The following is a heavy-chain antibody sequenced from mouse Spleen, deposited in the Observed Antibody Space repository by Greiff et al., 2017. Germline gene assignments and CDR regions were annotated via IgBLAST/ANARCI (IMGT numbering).Heavy chain of an antibody. CDR3: ARPYYRYDDAMDY. D-gene: IGHD2-14*01. J-gene: IGHJ4*01. Sequence: VQLQQSGAELARPGASVKMSCKASGYTFTSYTMHWVKQRPGQGLEWIGYINPSSGYTKYNQKFKDKATLTADKSSSTAYMQLSSLTSEDSAVYYCARPYYRYDDAMDYWGQGTSVTVSS. V-gene: IGHV1-4*01. CDR2: INPSSGYT. CDR1: GYTFTSYT.